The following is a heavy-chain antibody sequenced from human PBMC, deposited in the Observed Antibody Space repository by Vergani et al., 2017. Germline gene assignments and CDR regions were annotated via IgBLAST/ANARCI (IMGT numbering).Heavy chain of an antibody. CDR1: GFNFNNYV. CDR2: ISVSGRSI. D-gene: IGHD3-3*01. J-gene: IGHJ4*02. V-gene: IGHV3-23*01. Sequence: EVQLLESGGDLVQPGGSLRLSCAASGFNFNNYVITWIRQAPGRGLEWVSGISVSGRSIYYADSVKGRFTISRDNSKNTLSLQMNSLRAADTAVYYCAKQGGYDFWSVQYYFDFWGQGTLVTVSS. CDR3: AKQGGYDFWSVQYYFDF.